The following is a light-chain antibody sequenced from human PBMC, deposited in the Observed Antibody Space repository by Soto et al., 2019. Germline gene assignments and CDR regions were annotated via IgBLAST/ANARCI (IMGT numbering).Light chain of an antibody. CDR3: SSYTSSSTPDV. CDR2: EVS. J-gene: IGLJ1*01. Sequence: QSALTQRASVSGSPGQSITISCTGTSSDVGGYNYVSWYQQHPGKAPKLMIYEVSNRPSGVSNRFSGSKSGNTASLTISGLQADDESDYYCSSYTSSSTPDVFGTGTKLTVL. V-gene: IGLV2-14*01. CDR1: SSDVGGYNY.